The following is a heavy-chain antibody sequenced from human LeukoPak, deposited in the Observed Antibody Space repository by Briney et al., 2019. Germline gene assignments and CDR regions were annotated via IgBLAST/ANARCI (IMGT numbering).Heavy chain of an antibody. CDR1: GGSISSSSYY. Sequence: SETLSLTCTVSGGSISSSSYYWGWIRQPPGKGLEWIGSIYYSGSTYYNPSLKSRVTISVDTSKNQFSLKLSSVTAADTAVYYCARRRIQLWLRHFDYWGQGTLVTVSS. D-gene: IGHD5-18*01. CDR3: ARRRIQLWLRHFDY. CDR2: IYYSGST. V-gene: IGHV4-39*07. J-gene: IGHJ4*02.